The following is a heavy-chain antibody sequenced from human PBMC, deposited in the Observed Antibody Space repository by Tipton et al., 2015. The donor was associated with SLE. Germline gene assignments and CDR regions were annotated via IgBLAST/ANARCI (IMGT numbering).Heavy chain of an antibody. V-gene: IGHV2-5*01. CDR3: AHRGSCSDAGGRQSYGDFDY. CDR2: IYWNDHK. D-gene: IGHD2-15*01. CDR1: GFSLSTTGVG. J-gene: IGHJ4*02. Sequence: LVKPTQTLTLTCNFSGFSLSTTGVGVGWIRQPPGKALEWLALIYWNDHKRYSPSLKSRLTITKDTSKNQVVLTMTNMDPVDTATYYCAHRGSCSDAGGRQSYGDFDYWGQGTLVTVSS.